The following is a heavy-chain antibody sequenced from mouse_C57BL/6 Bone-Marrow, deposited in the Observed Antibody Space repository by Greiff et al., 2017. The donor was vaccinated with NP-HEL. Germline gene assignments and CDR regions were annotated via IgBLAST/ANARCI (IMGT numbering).Heavy chain of an antibody. CDR1: GFTFTDYY. CDR2: IRNKANGYTT. D-gene: IGHD2-4*01. CDR3: ARYTYYDYDVFYAMDY. V-gene: IGHV7-3*01. J-gene: IGHJ4*01. Sequence: EVQLQQSGGGLVQPGGSLSLSCAASGFTFTDYYMSWVRQPPGKALEWLGFIRNKANGYTTEYSASVKGRFTISRDNSQSILYLQMNALRAEDSATYYCARYTYYDYDVFYAMDYWGQGTSVTVSS.